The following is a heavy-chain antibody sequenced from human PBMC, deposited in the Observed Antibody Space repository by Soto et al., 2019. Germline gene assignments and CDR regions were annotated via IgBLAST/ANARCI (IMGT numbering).Heavy chain of an antibody. J-gene: IGHJ3*01. CDR3: AKWGGNGWFADAFDV. D-gene: IGHD3-10*01. CDR2: IYSGGST. V-gene: IGHV3-53*01. CDR1: GFIASSYY. Sequence: EVQLVESGGGLIQPGGSLRLSCAGSGFIASSYYMSWVRQAPGKGLEWISVIYSGGSTYYADSVKGRFTISRDNSENTLYLQLNSLRAEDTAVYYCAKWGGNGWFADAFDVWGQGTMVTVSS.